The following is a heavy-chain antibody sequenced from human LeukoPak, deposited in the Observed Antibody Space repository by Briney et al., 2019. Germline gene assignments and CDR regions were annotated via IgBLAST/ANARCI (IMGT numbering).Heavy chain of an antibody. CDR3: ARTKRVPTVWFDP. V-gene: IGHV1-8*01. CDR1: GYTLSSYD. CDR2: INPNSLIP. J-gene: IGHJ5*02. D-gene: IGHD4-17*01. Sequence: ASVKVSCKASGYTLSSYDINWMRQAPGQGLEYMGWINPNSLIPGYAQKFRGRLILTMDTSISTAYMELSGLTSDDTAIYYCARTKRVPTVWFDPWDQGTLVTVSS.